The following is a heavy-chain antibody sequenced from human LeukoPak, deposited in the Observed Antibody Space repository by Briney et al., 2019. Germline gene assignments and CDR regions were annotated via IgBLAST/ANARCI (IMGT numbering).Heavy chain of an antibody. J-gene: IGHJ4*02. CDR3: ARGGVVARRWFDY. CDR1: GGTFSSYA. Sequence: GSSVKVSCKASGGTFSSYAISWVRQAPGQGLEWMGGIIPIFGTANYAQKFQGGVTITADESTSTAYMELSSPRSEDTAVYYCARGGVVARRWFDYWGQGTLVTVSS. D-gene: IGHD2-15*01. V-gene: IGHV1-69*01. CDR2: IIPIFGTA.